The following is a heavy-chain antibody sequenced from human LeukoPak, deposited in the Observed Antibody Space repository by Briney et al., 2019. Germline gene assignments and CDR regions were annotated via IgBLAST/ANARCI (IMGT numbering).Heavy chain of an antibody. CDR2: INTNTGNP. V-gene: IGHV7-4-1*02. CDR3: ARGKLGVVAAQYNWFDP. J-gene: IGHJ5*02. CDR1: GYTFTSYA. D-gene: IGHD2-15*01. Sequence: GASVKVSCKASGYTFTSYAMNWVRQAPGQGLEWMGWINTNTGNPTYAQGFTGRFVFSLDTSVSTAYLQISSLKAEDTAVYYCARGKLGVVAAQYNWFDPLGQGTLVTVSS.